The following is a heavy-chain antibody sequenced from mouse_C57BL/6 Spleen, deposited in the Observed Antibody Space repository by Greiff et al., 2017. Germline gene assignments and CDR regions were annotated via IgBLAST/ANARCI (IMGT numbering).Heavy chain of an antibody. CDR1: GYTFTDYY. J-gene: IGHJ3*01. Sequence: EVQLQQSGPELVKPGASVKISCKASGYTFTDYYMNWVKQSHGKSLEWIGDINPNNGGTSYNQKFKGKATLTVDKSSSTAYMELRSLTSEDSAVYYCASHYGSSYAWFAYWGQGTLVTVSA. V-gene: IGHV1-26*01. CDR3: ASHYGSSYAWFAY. CDR2: INPNNGGT. D-gene: IGHD1-1*01.